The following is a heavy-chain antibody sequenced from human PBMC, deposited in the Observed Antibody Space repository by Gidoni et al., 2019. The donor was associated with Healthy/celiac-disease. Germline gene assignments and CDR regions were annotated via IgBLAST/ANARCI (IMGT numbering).Heavy chain of an antibody. D-gene: IGHD2-21*02. CDR3: ARADCGGDCPLGVDP. J-gene: IGHJ5*02. V-gene: IGHV3-30-3*01. Sequence: QVQLVESGGGVVQPGSSLSLSCAASGFTFSSYARHWVRQAPGKGLECVAVISYDGSNKYYADSVKGRFTISRDNSKNTLYLQMNSLRAEDTAVYYCARADCGGDCPLGVDPWGQGTLVTVSS. CDR2: ISYDGSNK. CDR1: GFTFSSYA.